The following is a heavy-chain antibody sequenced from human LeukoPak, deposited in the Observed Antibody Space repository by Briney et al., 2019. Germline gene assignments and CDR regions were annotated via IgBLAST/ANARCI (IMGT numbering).Heavy chain of an antibody. Sequence: GGSLRLSCAASGFTFSSYAMSWVRQAPGKGLKWVSGISGSGGSTYYADSVKGRFTISRDNSKNTLYLQMNSLRAEDTAVYYCAKDRDSGSYYERAGYWGQGNLVTVSS. CDR2: ISGSGGST. CDR1: GFTFSSYA. J-gene: IGHJ4*02. CDR3: AKDRDSGSYYERAGY. D-gene: IGHD1-26*01. V-gene: IGHV3-23*01.